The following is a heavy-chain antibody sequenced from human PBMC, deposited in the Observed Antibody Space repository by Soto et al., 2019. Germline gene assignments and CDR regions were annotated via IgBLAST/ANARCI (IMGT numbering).Heavy chain of an antibody. CDR2: INNSGSP. CDR1: GGSFSGYY. J-gene: IGHJ3*02. D-gene: IGHD2-2*01. Sequence: SETLSLTCAVYGGSFSGYYWSWIRQPPGKGLEWIGEINNSGSPKYNPSLKSRVTISVDTSKNQFSLKLSSVTAADKAVYYCARGDGSPLGYCSSTSCYAFDIWGQGTMVTVSS. V-gene: IGHV4-34*01. CDR3: ARGDGSPLGYCSSTSCYAFDI.